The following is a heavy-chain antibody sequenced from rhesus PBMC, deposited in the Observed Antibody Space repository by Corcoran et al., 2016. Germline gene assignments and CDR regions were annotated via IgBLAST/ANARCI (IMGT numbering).Heavy chain of an antibody. CDR3: ARGGYSNSHFDY. CDR1: GGSISGGYG. J-gene: IGHJ4*01. V-gene: IGHV4S7*01. CDR2: IYSSSGHT. Sequence: QVQLQESGPGLLKPSATLSLTCAGSGGSISGGYGRGWTRQPPGKGREWIGSIYSSSGHTYYNPSLKSRVTISTDTSKNQFSLKLSSVTAADTAVYYCARGGYSNSHFDYWGQGVLVTVSS. D-gene: IGHD4-23*01.